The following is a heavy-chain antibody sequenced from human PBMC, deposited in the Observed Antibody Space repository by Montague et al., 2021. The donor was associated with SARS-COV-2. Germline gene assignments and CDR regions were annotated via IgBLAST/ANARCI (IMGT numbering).Heavy chain of an antibody. J-gene: IGHJ5*02. CDR3: ARQIQQVVLSPAKLTNWFDP. V-gene: IGHV4-4*02. Sequence: SETLSLTCTVSGASITSSNWWNWVRQPPGKGLEWIGQIYHSGSTNYNPSLKSRLTLSLDKSKNQFSLNLSSVTAADTPVYYCARQIQQVVLSPAKLTNWFDPWGLGTLVTVAS. CDR2: IYHSGST. D-gene: IGHD2-15*01. CDR1: GASITSSNW.